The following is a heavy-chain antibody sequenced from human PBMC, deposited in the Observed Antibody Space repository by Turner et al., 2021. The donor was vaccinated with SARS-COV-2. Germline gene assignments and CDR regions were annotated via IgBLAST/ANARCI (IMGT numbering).Heavy chain of an antibody. CDR2: VSSSSSYI. CDR3: ARGSPGEDFYYYGMGV. J-gene: IGHJ6*02. D-gene: IGHD1-1*01. Sequence: EEQLVESGGGLFKTGGSLRLSCSASEFTFGSYIMNWVRQAPGKGLEWVSSVSSSSSYIYYADSVKGRFTISRDNAKDSLYLQMNSLRAEDTAVYYCARGSPGEDFYYYGMGVWGQGTTVTVSS. CDR1: EFTFGSYI. V-gene: IGHV3-21*01.